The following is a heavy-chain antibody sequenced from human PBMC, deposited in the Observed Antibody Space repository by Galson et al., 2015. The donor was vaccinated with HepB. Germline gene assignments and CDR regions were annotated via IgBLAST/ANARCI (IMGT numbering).Heavy chain of an antibody. D-gene: IGHD5-18*01. J-gene: IGHJ4*02. CDR3: AKDITVGRDTAMSNLDFDY. CDR2: ISWNSGSI. CDR1: GFTFDDYA. V-gene: IGHV3-9*01. Sequence: SLRLSCAASGFTFDDYAMHWVRQAPGKGLEWVSGISWNSGSIGYADSVKGRFTISRDNAKNSLYLQMNSLIAEDTALYYCAKDITVGRDTAMSNLDFDYWGQGTLVTVSS.